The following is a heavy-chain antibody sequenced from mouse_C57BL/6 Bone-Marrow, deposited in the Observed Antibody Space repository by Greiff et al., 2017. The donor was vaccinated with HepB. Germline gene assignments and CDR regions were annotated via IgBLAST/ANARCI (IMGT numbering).Heavy chain of an antibody. Sequence: QVQLQQPGAELVKPGASVKLSCKASGYTFTSYWMQWVKQRPGQGLEWIGEIDPSDSYTNYNQKFKGKATLTVDTSSSTAYMQLSSLTSEDSAVYYCARKGDDRYFEVWGTGTTVTVSA. CDR3: ARKGDDRYFEV. CDR1: GYTFTSYW. CDR2: IDPSDSYT. D-gene: IGHD2-12*01. J-gene: IGHJ1*03. V-gene: IGHV1-50*01.